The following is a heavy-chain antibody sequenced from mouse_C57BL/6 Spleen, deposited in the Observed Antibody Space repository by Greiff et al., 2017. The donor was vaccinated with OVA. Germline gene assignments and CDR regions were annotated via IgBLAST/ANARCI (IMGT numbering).Heavy chain of an antibody. CDR2: IYPGSGNT. J-gene: IGHJ3*01. V-gene: IGHV1-76*01. CDR3: ARGEDGSSWFAY. Sequence: QVQLQQSGAELVRPGASVKLSCKASGYTFTDYYINWVKQRPGQGLEWIARIYPGSGNTYYNEKFKGKATLTAEKSSSTAYMQLSSLTSEDSAVYFCARGEDGSSWFAYWGQGTLVTVSA. CDR1: GYTFTDYY. D-gene: IGHD1-1*01.